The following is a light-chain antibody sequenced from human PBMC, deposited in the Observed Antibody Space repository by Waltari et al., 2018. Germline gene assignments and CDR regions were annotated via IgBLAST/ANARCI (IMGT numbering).Light chain of an antibody. J-gene: IGKJ4*01. Sequence: WSAHHSVSYDLAWDHQRPGPAPRLLINEPSHRATGIPNRCSGSGSETDFTLTISGLEPEEFAVYYRQQRRNWPLTFGGGTKVEIK. CDR3: QQRRNWPLT. V-gene: IGKV3-11*01. CDR1: HSVSYD. CDR2: EPS.